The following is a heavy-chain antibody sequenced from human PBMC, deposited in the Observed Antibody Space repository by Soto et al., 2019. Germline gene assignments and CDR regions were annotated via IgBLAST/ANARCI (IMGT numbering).Heavy chain of an antibody. J-gene: IGHJ6*02. Sequence: QVQLVQSGAEVKKPGSSVKVSCKASGGTFSSYAISWVRQAPGQGLEWMGGIIPIFGTANYAQKFQGRVTITADESTITAYIELSILRSEDTAVYYCARSRGSLNEYQPNRYYYYYVMDVWGQGTTVTVSS. CDR2: IIPIFGTA. D-gene: IGHD2-2*01. CDR3: ARSRGSLNEYQPNRYYYYYVMDV. CDR1: GGTFSSYA. V-gene: IGHV1-69*01.